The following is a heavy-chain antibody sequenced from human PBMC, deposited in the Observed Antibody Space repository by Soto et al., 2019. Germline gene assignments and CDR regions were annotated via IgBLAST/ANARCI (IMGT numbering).Heavy chain of an antibody. Sequence: GASVKVSCKASGYTFTSYAMHWVRQAPGQRLEWMGWINVGSGNTEYSQKFQGRVTITRDTSASTAYMELSSLRSEDTAVYYCAREWTAAGDKYYFDYWGQGTLVTVSS. J-gene: IGHJ4*02. CDR2: INVGSGNT. CDR3: AREWTAAGDKYYFDY. CDR1: GYTFTSYA. V-gene: IGHV1-3*01. D-gene: IGHD6-13*01.